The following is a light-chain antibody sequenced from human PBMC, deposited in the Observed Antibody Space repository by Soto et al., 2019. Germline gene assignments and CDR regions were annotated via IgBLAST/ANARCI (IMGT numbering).Light chain of an antibody. CDR2: AAS. V-gene: IGKV1-9*01. CDR1: QDISGY. J-gene: IGKJ2*01. Sequence: QLTQSPSSLSASIGDRVTITCRASQDISGYLAWYQQQPGKAPKLLIYAASTLHSGVPTRFSGSGSGTEFIPTIGRLQPEDFATDYCQHLAGTFGQGTKLAMK. CDR3: QHLAGT.